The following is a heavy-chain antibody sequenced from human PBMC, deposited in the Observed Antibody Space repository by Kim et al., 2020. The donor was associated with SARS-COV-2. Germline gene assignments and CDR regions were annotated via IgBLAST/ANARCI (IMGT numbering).Heavy chain of an antibody. V-gene: IGHV1-58*01. J-gene: IGHJ3*02. CDR1: GFTFTSSA. D-gene: IGHD2-8*01. CDR3: AAPYCTNGVCNDAFDI. Sequence: SVKVSCKASGFTFTSSAVQWVRQARGQRLEWIGWIVVGSGNTNYAQKFQERVTITRDMSTSTAYMELSSLRSEDTAVYYCAAPYCTNGVCNDAFDIWGQGTMVTVSS. CDR2: IVVGSGNT.